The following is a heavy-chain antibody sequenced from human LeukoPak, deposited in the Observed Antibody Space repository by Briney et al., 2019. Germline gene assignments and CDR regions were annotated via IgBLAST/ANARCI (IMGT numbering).Heavy chain of an antibody. CDR1: GGSISSYY. CDR3: ARMMVPDTAMAEYYFDY. Sequence: PETLSLTCTVSGGSISSYYWSWLRQPPGKGLEWIGYIYYSGSTNYNPSLKSRVTISVDTSKNQFSLKLSSVTAADTAVYYCARMMVPDTAMAEYYFDYWGQGTLVTVSS. D-gene: IGHD5-18*01. CDR2: IYYSGST. V-gene: IGHV4-59*08. J-gene: IGHJ4*02.